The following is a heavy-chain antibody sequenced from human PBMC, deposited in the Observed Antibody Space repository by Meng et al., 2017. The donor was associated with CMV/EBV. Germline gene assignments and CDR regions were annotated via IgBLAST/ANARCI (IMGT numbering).Heavy chain of an antibody. CDR3: ARDQVTPGFYYSSSSTQYGMDV. CDR1: GFTFSSYW. Sequence: GESLKISCAASGFTFSSYWMHWVRQAPGKGLVWVSRINSDGSSTSYADSVKGRFTISRDNAKNTLYLQMNSLRAEDTAMYYCARDQVTPGFYYSSSSTQYGMDVWGQGTTVTVSS. V-gene: IGHV3-74*01. D-gene: IGHD6-6*01. CDR2: INSDGSST. J-gene: IGHJ6*02.